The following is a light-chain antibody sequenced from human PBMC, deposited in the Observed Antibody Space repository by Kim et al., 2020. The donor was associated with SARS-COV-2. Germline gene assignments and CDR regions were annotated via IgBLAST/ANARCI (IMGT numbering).Light chain of an antibody. Sequence: SSIGDRVTITCRASQDIANSLAWYQQKPGKVPQVLIYAASTLQSGVPSRFSGSGSGTEFTLTIGSLQTEDAATYYCQKYNSAPWTFGPGTKVDIK. V-gene: IGKV1-27*01. CDR1: QDIANS. CDR3: QKYNSAPWT. J-gene: IGKJ1*01. CDR2: AAS.